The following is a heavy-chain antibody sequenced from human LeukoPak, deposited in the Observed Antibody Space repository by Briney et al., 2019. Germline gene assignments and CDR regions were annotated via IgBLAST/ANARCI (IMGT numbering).Heavy chain of an antibody. J-gene: IGHJ4*02. D-gene: IGHD2-8*01. CDR1: GFTFSSYG. V-gene: IGHV3-23*01. CDR2: ISGSGGST. Sequence: GGSLRLSCAASGFTFSSYGMSWVRQAPGKGLEWVSAISGSGGSTYYADSVKGRFTISRDNSKNTLYLQMNSLRAGDTAVYYCAREGGIVLIVYATSPLGDLNSDFDYWGQGTLVTVSS. CDR3: AREGGIVLIVYATSPLGDLNSDFDY.